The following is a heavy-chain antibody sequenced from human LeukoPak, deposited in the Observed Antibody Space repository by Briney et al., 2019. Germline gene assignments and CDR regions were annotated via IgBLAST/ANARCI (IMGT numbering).Heavy chain of an antibody. V-gene: IGHV3-48*03. CDR1: GFTFSSFE. J-gene: IGHJ4*02. CDR3: ARKVLSGSRYFDY. Sequence: GGSLRLSCAASGFTFSSFEMNWVRQAPGKGLEWVSYVTSSASTIYYAESVKGRFTISRDNAKNSLFLQMNSLRAEDTAVYYCARKVLSGSRYFDYWGQGALVTVSS. CDR2: VTSSASTI. D-gene: IGHD1-26*01.